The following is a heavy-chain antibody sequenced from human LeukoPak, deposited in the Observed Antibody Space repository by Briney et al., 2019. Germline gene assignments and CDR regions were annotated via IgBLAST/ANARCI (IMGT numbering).Heavy chain of an antibody. CDR1: GFIVSSND. CDR2: IYTGGST. CDR3: ARPATGYSRSWPV. Sequence: PGGSLRLSCAASGFIVSSNDVSWVRQAPGKGLEWVSVIYTGGSTDYADSVKGRFTISRDKSKNTLYLQMNSLRAEDTAVYYCARPATGYSRSWPVWGQGALVTVSS. J-gene: IGHJ4*02. V-gene: IGHV3-66*01. D-gene: IGHD6-13*01.